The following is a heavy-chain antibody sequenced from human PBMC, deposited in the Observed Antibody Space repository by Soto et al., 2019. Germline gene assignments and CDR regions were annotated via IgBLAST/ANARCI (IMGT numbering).Heavy chain of an antibody. CDR3: ARVPETYCSGGSCYSGGIDY. V-gene: IGHV3-33*01. CDR2: IWYDGSNK. Sequence: QVQLVESGGGVVQSGRSLRLSCAASGFTFSTYGMHWVRQAPGKGLEWVAIIWYDGSNKFYADSVKGRFTISRDNSKNTLYLQMNSLRGEDTAVYYCARVPETYCSGGSCYSGGIDYWGQGTLVTVSS. J-gene: IGHJ4*02. CDR1: GFTFSTYG. D-gene: IGHD2-15*01.